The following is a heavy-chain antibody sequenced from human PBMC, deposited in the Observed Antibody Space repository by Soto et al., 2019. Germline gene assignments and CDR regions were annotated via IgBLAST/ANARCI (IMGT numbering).Heavy chain of an antibody. Sequence: ASVKVSCKASGYTFTGYYMHWVRQAPGQGLEWMGWMNPNSGDTGYAQKFQGRVTMTRNTSISTAYMELSSLRSEDTAVYYCASEALQGNYYYYMDVWGKGTTVTVSS. CDR2: MNPNSGDT. D-gene: IGHD4-4*01. CDR1: GYTFTGYY. J-gene: IGHJ6*03. V-gene: IGHV1-8*02. CDR3: ASEALQGNYYYYMDV.